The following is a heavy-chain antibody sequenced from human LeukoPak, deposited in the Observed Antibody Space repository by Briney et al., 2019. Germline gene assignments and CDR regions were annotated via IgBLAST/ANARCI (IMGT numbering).Heavy chain of an antibody. V-gene: IGHV4-39*01. D-gene: IGHD4-23*01. CDR2: INYSGKI. CDR3: ARPLGTAVADAFDI. Sequence: SETVSLTCTVSGGSVTGSSYYWAWIRQPPGKGLEWIGSINYSGKIYYNPSLKSRVITSADTSKNQLTLKLSSVSAADTAVYYCARPLGTAVADAFDIWGQAIMVSVSS. J-gene: IGHJ3*02. CDR1: GGSVTGSSYY.